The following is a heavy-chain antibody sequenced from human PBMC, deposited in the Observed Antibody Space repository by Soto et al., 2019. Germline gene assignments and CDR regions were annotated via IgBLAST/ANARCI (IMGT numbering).Heavy chain of an antibody. CDR2: ISSSSSYI. D-gene: IGHD2-15*01. Sequence: EVQLVESGGGLVKPGGSLRLSCAASGFTFSSYSMNWVRQAPGKGLEWVSSISSSSSYIYYADSVKGRFTISRDNAKNSLYLHRNSLRAEDTAVYYSARGYCSGGSCYYGDYWGQGNLVTGSS. CDR3: ARGYCSGGSCYYGDY. J-gene: IGHJ4*02. CDR1: GFTFSSYS. V-gene: IGHV3-21*01.